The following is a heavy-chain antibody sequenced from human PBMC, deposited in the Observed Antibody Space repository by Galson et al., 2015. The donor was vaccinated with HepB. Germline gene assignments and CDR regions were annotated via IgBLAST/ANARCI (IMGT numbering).Heavy chain of an antibody. J-gene: IGHJ6*02. CDR3: ASDGGRAICGVVMRYCDMDV. D-gene: IGHD3-3*01. Sequence: SLRLSCAASGFTFSSYGMNWVRQAPGKGLEWVAVIWCDGSNKYYADSVKGRFTISRDNSKNTLYLQMNSLRAEDTAVYYCASDGGRAICGVVMRYCDMDVWGQGTTVTVSS. CDR2: IWCDGSNK. V-gene: IGHV3-33*01. CDR1: GFTFSSYG.